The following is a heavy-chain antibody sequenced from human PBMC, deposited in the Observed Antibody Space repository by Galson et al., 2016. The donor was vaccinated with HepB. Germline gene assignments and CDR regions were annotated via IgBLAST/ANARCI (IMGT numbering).Heavy chain of an antibody. J-gene: IGHJ4*02. D-gene: IGHD3-22*01. CDR3: TTSYYYDSGTYFDPPYYFDF. V-gene: IGHV3-15*01. CDR1: GFTFSNAW. CDR2: IKSKTDGGTT. Sequence: SLRLSCAASGFTFSNAWMSWVRQAPGKGLEWVGHIKSKTDGGTTDYAAPVKGGFTISRDDSKNTLYLQVNSLKTEDTAVYYCTTSYYYDSGTYFDPPYYFDFWGQGTPVTVSS.